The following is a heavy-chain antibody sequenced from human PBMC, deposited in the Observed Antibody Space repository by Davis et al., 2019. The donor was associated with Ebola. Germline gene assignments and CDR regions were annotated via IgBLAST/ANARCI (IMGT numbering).Heavy chain of an antibody. J-gene: IGHJ4*02. D-gene: IGHD5-18*01. CDR1: GGSMKNYF. V-gene: IGHV4-59*01. Sequence: PGGSLRLSCTVSGGSMKNYFWRCIRQPPGKALEWIGYIDDTGKTNYNASLKSRVTISLDMSKNQFYLKVRSVSAADTAAYYCARDGYSYSSDFWGQGTLVTVSS. CDR2: IDDTGKT. CDR3: ARDGYSYSSDF.